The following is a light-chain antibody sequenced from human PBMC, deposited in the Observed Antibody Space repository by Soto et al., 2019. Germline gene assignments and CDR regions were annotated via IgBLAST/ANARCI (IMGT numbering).Light chain of an antibody. Sequence: EIVLTQSPATLSLSPGERATFSCKASQSVGTSLAWFQQKPGQAPRLLIYDASVRATGIPARFSGSGSGTDFTLTISRRQPEDIAMYYCQQSSNWPPWTFGRGTRVEI. CDR3: QQSSNWPPWT. CDR2: DAS. J-gene: IGKJ1*01. CDR1: QSVGTS. V-gene: IGKV3-11*01.